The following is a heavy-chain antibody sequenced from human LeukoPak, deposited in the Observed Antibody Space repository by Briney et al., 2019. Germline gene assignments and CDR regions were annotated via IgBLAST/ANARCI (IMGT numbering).Heavy chain of an antibody. CDR2: MNPNSGNT. Sequence: ASVKVSCKASGYTFTSYDINWVRQATGQGLEWMGWMNPNSGNTGYAQKFQGRVTMTRNTSISTAYMELSSLRSEDTAVYYCARDGIAARTDPFDYWGQGTLVTVSS. D-gene: IGHD6-6*01. CDR1: GYTFTSYD. V-gene: IGHV1-8*01. J-gene: IGHJ4*02. CDR3: ARDGIAARTDPFDY.